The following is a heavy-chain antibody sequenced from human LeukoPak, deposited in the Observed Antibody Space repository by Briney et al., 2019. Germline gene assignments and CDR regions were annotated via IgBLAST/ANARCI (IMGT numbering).Heavy chain of an antibody. CDR3: ARTKGDFWSGYFSYYYLDV. V-gene: IGHV4-34*01. CDR2: INHSGST. J-gene: IGHJ6*03. Sequence: SETRSLTCAVYGGSFSGYYWSWIRQTPEKGLEWIGEINHSGSTNYNPSLKSRVTISVDTSKNQFSLNLSSVTAADTAVFYCARTKGDFWSGYFSYYYLDVWGKGTTVTVSS. D-gene: IGHD3-3*01. CDR1: GGSFSGYY.